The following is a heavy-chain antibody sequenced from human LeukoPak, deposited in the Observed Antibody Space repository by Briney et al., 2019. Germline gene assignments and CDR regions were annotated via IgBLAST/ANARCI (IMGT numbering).Heavy chain of an antibody. CDR2: ISAYTGHT. J-gene: IGHJ3*01. CDR1: GYNFRNYA. D-gene: IGHD2-8*01. CDR3: ARPANLYYASDAFYL. V-gene: IGHV1-18*01. Sequence: ASVKVSCKASGYNFRNYAINWVRQAPGQGLEWMGWISAYTGHTNYAQKFQGRVTMTANTSTNTASMELRSLRSDDTAVYYCARPANLYYASDAFYLWGQGTMVTVSS.